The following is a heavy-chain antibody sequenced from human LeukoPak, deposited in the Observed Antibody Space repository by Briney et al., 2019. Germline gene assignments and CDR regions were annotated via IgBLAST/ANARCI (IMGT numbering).Heavy chain of an antibody. D-gene: IGHD3-10*01. J-gene: IGHJ4*02. CDR3: ARVLWFGESPYFDY. V-gene: IGHV1-2*02. CDR1: GYTFTSYY. CDR2: INPNSGGT. Sequence: ASVKVSCKASGYTFTSYYMHWVRQAPGQGLEWMGWINPNSGGTNYAQKFQGRVTMTRDTSISTAYMELSRLRSDDTAVYYCARVLWFGESPYFDYWGQGTLVTVSS.